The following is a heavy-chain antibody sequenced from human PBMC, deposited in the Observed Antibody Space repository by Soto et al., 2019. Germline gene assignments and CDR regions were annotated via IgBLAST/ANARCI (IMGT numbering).Heavy chain of an antibody. D-gene: IGHD6-13*01. CDR3: ARDLADVHLWDACDV. V-gene: IGHV1-69*01. CDR2: IVPMFGTT. Sequence: QVQLVQSGPELKKPGSSGKVSCKAPGDTFNSYGISWVRQAPGQGLAWMGGIVPMFGTTNLALKFEDRVTITADELTTTVYMEIRGLTSEDTAVYYCARDLADVHLWDACDVWGHGTRFTVSS. CDR1: GDTFNSYG. J-gene: IGHJ3*01.